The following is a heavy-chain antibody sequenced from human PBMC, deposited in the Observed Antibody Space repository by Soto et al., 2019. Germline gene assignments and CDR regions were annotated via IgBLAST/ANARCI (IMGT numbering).Heavy chain of an antibody. CDR3: VRDLLEWPYYYYYMDV. V-gene: IGHV1-3*01. J-gene: IGHJ6*03. D-gene: IGHD3-3*01. CDR2: INAGNGNT. CDR1: GYTFTSYA. Sequence: VQLVQSGAEVKKPGASVKVSCKASGYTFTSYAMHWVRQAPGQRLEWMGWINAGNGNTKYSQKFQGRVTITRDTSASTAFMELSSLRSEDTAVYYCVRDLLEWPYYYYYMDVWGKGTTVTVSS.